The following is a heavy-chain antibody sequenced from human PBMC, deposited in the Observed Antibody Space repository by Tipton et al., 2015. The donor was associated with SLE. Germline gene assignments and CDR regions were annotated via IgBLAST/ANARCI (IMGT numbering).Heavy chain of an antibody. Sequence: TLSLTCAVYGGSFSGYYWSWIRQPPGKGLEWIGEINHSGSTNYNPSLKSRVTISVDTSKNQFSLRLSSVTAADTAVYYCAGAIFGVVTVYYYFGMDGWGQGNTVTVSS. CDR2: INHSGST. J-gene: IGHJ6*02. D-gene: IGHD3-3*01. CDR3: AGAIFGVVTVYYYFGMDG. CDR1: GGSFSGYY. V-gene: IGHV4-34*01.